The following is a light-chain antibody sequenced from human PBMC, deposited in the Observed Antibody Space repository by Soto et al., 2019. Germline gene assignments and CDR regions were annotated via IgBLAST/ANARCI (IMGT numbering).Light chain of an antibody. CDR2: RDN. CDR1: SSNIGRNY. J-gene: IGLJ2*01. Sequence: QSVLTQTPSVSGTPGQRVNISCSGSSSNIGRNYVYWYHQFPGTAPKLLIYRDNERPSGVPDRFSGSKSCTSASLAISGLRSGDEADYHCATWDDSLGGPVFGGGTKLTVL. V-gene: IGLV1-47*01. CDR3: ATWDDSLGGPV.